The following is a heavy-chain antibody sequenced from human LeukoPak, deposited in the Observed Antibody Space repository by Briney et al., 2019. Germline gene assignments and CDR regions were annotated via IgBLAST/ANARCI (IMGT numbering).Heavy chain of an antibody. CDR2: VRYDGSIK. V-gene: IGHV3-30*02. CDR3: ARCVGRKDHCYYMDV. Sequence: GGSLRLSCTASGFTFSDYAMHWVRQAPGKGLEWVAFVRYDGSIKYYADSLKGRFTISRDNSKSTLYLQMDSLRSDDTAAYYCARCVGRKDHCYYMDVWGTGTTVTVSS. CDR1: GFTFSDYA. J-gene: IGHJ6*03.